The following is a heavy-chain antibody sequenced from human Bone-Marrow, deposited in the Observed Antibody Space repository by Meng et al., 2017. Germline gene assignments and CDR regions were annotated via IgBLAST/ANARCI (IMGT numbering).Heavy chain of an antibody. Sequence: QVLLVESGGGVVQPWSFLRLSCVASGFTFSDYYMSWCRQAPGKGLEWVSYISSSGSTIYYADSVKGRFTISRDNAKNSLYLQMNSLRAEDTAVYYCARQLGATDYWGQGTLVTVSS. CDR2: ISSSGSTI. V-gene: IGHV3-11*01. CDR1: GFTFSDYY. D-gene: IGHD1-26*01. CDR3: ARQLGATDY. J-gene: IGHJ4*02.